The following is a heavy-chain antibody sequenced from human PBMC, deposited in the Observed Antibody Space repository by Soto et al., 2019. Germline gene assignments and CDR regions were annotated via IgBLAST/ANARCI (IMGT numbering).Heavy chain of an antibody. CDR1: GFIFGSYT. J-gene: IGHJ4*02. V-gene: IGHV3-48*01. D-gene: IGHD3-22*01. Sequence: PGGSLRLSCAASGFIFGSYTMNWVRQAPGKGLEWVSSISSSSFTLYYADSVKGRFSISRDNAKNSLYLHMNSLRVEDTALYYCAKDYYSDSNGSHFDYWGQGT. CDR2: ISSSSFTL. CDR3: AKDYYSDSNGSHFDY.